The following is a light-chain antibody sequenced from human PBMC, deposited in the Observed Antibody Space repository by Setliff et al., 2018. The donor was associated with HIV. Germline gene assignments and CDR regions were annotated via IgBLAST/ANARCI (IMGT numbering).Light chain of an antibody. V-gene: IGLV1-40*01. Sequence: RVVISCTGSASNIGARFGVHWYQKLPNTAPKLLIYANDDRPSGVSDRFSGSRSDTSASLVISRLQAEDEADYYCQSYDNSCNGAIFGRGTKV. CDR2: AND. CDR3: QSYDNSCNGAI. CDR1: ASNIGARFG. J-gene: IGLJ1*01.